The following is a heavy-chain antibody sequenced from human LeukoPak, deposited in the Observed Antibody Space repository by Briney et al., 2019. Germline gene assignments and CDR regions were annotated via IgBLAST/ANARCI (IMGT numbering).Heavy chain of an antibody. CDR3: ASRGGSLVLMVYAILS. V-gene: IGHV4-39*01. J-gene: IGHJ5*02. D-gene: IGHD2-8*01. CDR2: IYYSGST. CDR1: GGSISSSSYY. Sequence: PSETLSLTCTVSGGSISSSSYYWGWIRQPPGKGLEWIGSIYYSGSTYYNPSLKSRVTISVDTSKNQFSLKLSSVTAADTAVYYCASRGGSLVLMVYAILSWGQGTLVTVSS.